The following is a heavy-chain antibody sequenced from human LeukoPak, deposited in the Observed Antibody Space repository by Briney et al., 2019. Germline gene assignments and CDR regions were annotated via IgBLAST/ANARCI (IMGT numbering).Heavy chain of an antibody. J-gene: IGHJ6*02. CDR2: IYYSGST. Sequence: SETLSLTCTVSGGSISSYYWSWIRQPPGKGLEWIGYIYYSGSTNYNPSLKSRVTISVDTSKNQFYLKLSSVTAADTAVYYCARDLGSSRYYYYGMDVWGQGTTVTVSS. D-gene: IGHD6-13*01. V-gene: IGHV4-59*01. CDR1: GGSISSYY. CDR3: ARDLGSSRYYYYGMDV.